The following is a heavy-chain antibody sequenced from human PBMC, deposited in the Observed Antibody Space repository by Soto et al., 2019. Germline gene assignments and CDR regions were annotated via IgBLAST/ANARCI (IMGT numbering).Heavy chain of an antibody. Sequence: PSETLSLTCTVSGGSISSSSYYWGWIRQPPGKGLEWIGSIYYSGSTYYNPSLKSRVTISVDTSKNQFSLKLSSVTAADTAVYYCARLKGRYCSSTSCSNFYGMDVWGQGTTVTVSS. D-gene: IGHD2-2*01. CDR3: ARLKGRYCSSTSCSNFYGMDV. CDR1: GGSISSSSYY. V-gene: IGHV4-39*01. J-gene: IGHJ6*02. CDR2: IYYSGST.